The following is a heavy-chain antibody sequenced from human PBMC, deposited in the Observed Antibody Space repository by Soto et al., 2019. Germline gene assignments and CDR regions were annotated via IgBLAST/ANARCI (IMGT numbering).Heavy chain of an antibody. J-gene: IGHJ3*02. CDR2: IYSGGST. CDR1: GFTVSSNY. CDR3: ARFIVDHAFDI. Sequence: AGGSLRLSCAASGFTVSSNYMSWVRQAPGKGLEWVSVIYSGGSTYYADSVKGRFTISRDNSKNTLYLQMNSLRAEDTAVYYCARFIVDHAFDIWGQGTMVTVSS. V-gene: IGHV3-53*01. D-gene: IGHD3-22*01.